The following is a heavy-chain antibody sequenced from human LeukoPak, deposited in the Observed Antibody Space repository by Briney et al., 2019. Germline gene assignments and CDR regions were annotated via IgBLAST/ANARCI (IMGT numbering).Heavy chain of an antibody. V-gene: IGHV4-34*01. CDR3: ARLPTGTTRFLVDY. CDR2: INHSGST. D-gene: IGHD1-7*01. CDR1: GGSFSGYY. J-gene: IGHJ4*02. Sequence: PSETLSLTRAVYGGSFSGYYWSWMRQPPGKGLEWIGEINHSGSTNYNPSLKSRVTISVDTSKNQFSLKLSSVTAADTAVYYCARLPTGTTRFLVDYWGQGTLVTVSS.